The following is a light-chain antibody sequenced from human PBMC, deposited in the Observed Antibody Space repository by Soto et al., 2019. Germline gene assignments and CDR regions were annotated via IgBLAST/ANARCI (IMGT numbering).Light chain of an antibody. CDR3: QQYNSYSFT. J-gene: IGKJ3*01. CDR2: DAS. Sequence: DIPMTQSPSTLSASVGDRVTITCRASQSINNWLAWYQQKPGKAPKLLIYDASSLESGVPSSFSGSGSGTEFTLTISSLQPDDFATYHCQQYNSYSFTFGPGTKVDLK. V-gene: IGKV1-5*01. CDR1: QSINNW.